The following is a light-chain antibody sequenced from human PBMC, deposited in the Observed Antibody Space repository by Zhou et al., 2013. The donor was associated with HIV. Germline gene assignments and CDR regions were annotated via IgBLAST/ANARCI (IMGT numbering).Light chain of an antibody. CDR3: QQYGSSPLT. CDR2: EAS. CDR1: QSVSSGY. J-gene: IGKJ4*01. Sequence: EIVLTQSPGTLSLSPGERATLSCRASQSVSSGYVAWYQQKPGQAPRLLIYEASIRATGIPARFSGSGSGTDFTLTISRLEPEDFAVYYCQQYGSSPLTFGGGTKVEIK. V-gene: IGKV3-20*01.